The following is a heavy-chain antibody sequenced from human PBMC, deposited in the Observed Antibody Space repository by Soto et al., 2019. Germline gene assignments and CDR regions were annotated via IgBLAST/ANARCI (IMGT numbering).Heavy chain of an antibody. CDR3: ARAEGAAAALYDY. V-gene: IGHV4-31*03. CDR1: GGSISSGGYY. Sequence: PPETLSLTCTVSGGSISSGGYYWSWIRQHPGKGLEWTGYIYYSGSTYYNPSLKSRVTISVDTSKNQFSLKLSSVTAADTAVYYCARAEGAAAALYDYWGQGTLVTVSS. CDR2: IYYSGST. D-gene: IGHD6-13*01. J-gene: IGHJ4*02.